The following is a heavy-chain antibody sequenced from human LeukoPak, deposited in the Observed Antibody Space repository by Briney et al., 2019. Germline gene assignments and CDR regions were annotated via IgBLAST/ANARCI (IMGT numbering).Heavy chain of an antibody. V-gene: IGHV3-49*04. D-gene: IGHD6-19*01. CDR3: TGSSGWYVYYFDY. CDR1: GFTFSNAW. J-gene: IGHJ4*02. Sequence: PGGSLRLSCAASGFTFSNAWMSWVRQAPGKGLEWVGFIRSKAYGGTTEYAASVKGRFTISRDDSKSIAYLQMNSLKTEDTAVYYCTGSSGWYVYYFDYWGQGTLVTVSS. CDR2: IRSKAYGGTT.